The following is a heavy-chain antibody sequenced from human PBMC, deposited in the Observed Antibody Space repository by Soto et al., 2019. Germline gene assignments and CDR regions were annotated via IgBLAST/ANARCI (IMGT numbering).Heavy chain of an antibody. D-gene: IGHD6-25*01. CDR2: MNPYTGKA. V-gene: IGHV1-8*01. CDR1: GYTFTTYG. CDR3: ARRKERSGPNYFDY. J-gene: IGHJ4*02. Sequence: QVQLVQSGAEVKKPGASVKVSCKASGYTFTTYGINWVRQAPGQGLEWMGWMNPYTGKAGYAQKFQGRVTMTRDNSISTAYMELSGLRSEDTAVYYCARRKERSGPNYFDYWGQGTLVTVSS.